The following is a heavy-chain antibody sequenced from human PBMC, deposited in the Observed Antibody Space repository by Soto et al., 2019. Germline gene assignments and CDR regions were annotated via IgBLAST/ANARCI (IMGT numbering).Heavy chain of an antibody. J-gene: IGHJ4*02. CDR2: IRSDGSST. CDR1: GFTFSSYG. D-gene: IGHD5-12*01. Sequence: GGFLRLSCAACGFTFSSYGMHWVRQAPGKGLEWVARIRSDGSSTSYADSVKGRFTISRDNAKNTLYLQMNSLRAEDTAVYYCARDLGGSFDNWGQGTLVTVPQ. V-gene: IGHV3-74*01. CDR3: ARDLGGSFDN.